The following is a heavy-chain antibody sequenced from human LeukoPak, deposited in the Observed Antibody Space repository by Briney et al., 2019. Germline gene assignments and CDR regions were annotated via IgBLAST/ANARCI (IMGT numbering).Heavy chain of an antibody. V-gene: IGHV3-74*01. J-gene: IGHJ4*02. Sequence: GGSLRLSCAASGFTFSNYWMHWVRQAPGKGLVWVSRINSDGINTSYADSVKGRFTISRDNAKNTLNLQMNSLRAEDTAVYYCASDFWSGYYTPMGVNYWGQGTLVTVSS. CDR1: GFTFSNYW. CDR3: ASDFWSGYYTPMGVNY. D-gene: IGHD3-3*01. CDR2: INSDGINT.